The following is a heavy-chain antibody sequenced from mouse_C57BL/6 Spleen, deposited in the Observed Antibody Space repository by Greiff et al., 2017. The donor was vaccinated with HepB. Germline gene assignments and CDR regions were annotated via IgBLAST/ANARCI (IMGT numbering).Heavy chain of an antibody. CDR1: SYAFSSYW. CDR2: IYPGDGDT. J-gene: IGHJ2*01. Sequence: QVQLQQSGAELVKPGASVKISCKASSYAFSSYWMNWVKQRPGKGLEWIGQIYPGDGDTNYNGKFKGKATLTADKSSSTAYMQLSSLTSEDSAVYFCARLGGGYYYGSGDYWGQGTTLTVSS. CDR3: ARLGGGYYYGSGDY. V-gene: IGHV1-80*01. D-gene: IGHD1-1*01.